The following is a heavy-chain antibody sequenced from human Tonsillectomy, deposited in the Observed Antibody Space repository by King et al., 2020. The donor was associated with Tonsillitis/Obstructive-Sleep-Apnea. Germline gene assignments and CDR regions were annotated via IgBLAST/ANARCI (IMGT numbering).Heavy chain of an antibody. CDR2: ISSSGSTI. D-gene: IGHD2-2*01. V-gene: IGHV3-48*03. CDR3: ARGGFQDIVVVPAAVDY. CDR1: GFTFSSYE. J-gene: IGHJ4*02. Sequence: VQLVESGGGLVQPGGSLRLSCAASGFTFSSYEMNWVRQAPGKGLEWVSYISSSGSTIYYADSVKGRFTISRDNAKNSLYLQMSSLRAEDTAVYYCARGGFQDIVVVPAAVDYWGQGTLVTVSS.